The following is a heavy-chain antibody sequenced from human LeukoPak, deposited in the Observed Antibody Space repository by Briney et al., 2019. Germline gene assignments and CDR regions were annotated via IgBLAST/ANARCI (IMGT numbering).Heavy chain of an antibody. CDR3: ARSKVRYYGSGSPSVGYFDY. Sequence: GSSVKVSCKASGGTFSSYAISWVRQAPGQGLEWMGGIIPIFGTANYAQKFQGRVTITADKSTSTAYMELSSLRSEDTAVYYCARSKVRYYGSGSPSVGYFDYWGQGTLVTVSS. J-gene: IGHJ4*02. V-gene: IGHV1-69*06. CDR2: IIPIFGTA. D-gene: IGHD3-10*01. CDR1: GGTFSSYA.